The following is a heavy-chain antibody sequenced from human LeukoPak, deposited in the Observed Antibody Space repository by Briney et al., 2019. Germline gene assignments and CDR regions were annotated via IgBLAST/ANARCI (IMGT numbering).Heavy chain of an antibody. Sequence: SETLSLTCTVSGGSISSYYWSWIRQPPGKGLEWIGYIYYSGSTNYNPSLKSRVTLSVDTSKNQFSLKLSSVTAADTAVYYCARRSAVNTWGPLFDYWGQGTLVTVSS. CDR2: IYYSGST. CDR1: GGSISSYY. V-gene: IGHV4-59*08. D-gene: IGHD4-17*01. CDR3: ARRSAVNTWGPLFDY. J-gene: IGHJ4*02.